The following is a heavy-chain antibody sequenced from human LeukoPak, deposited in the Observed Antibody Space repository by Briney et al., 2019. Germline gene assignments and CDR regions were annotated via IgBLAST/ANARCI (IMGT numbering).Heavy chain of an antibody. D-gene: IGHD3-22*01. V-gene: IGHV1-8*03. CDR3: AGDSSGYGLDYFDY. CDR2: MNPNSGNT. CDR1: GYTFTRYD. Sequence: ASVKVSCKASGYTFTRYDINWVRQATGQGLEWMGWMNPNSGNTGYAQKFQGRVTITWNTSISTAYMELSSLRSDDTAVYYCAGDSSGYGLDYFDYWGQGTLVTVSS. J-gene: IGHJ4*02.